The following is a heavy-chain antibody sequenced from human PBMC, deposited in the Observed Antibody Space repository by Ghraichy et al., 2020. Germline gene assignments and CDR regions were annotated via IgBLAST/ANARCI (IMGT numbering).Heavy chain of an antibody. D-gene: IGHD1-1*01. CDR1: GFTFSSYS. CDR2: ITSSSRTK. CDR3: ARGSRVERFFYYDGMDV. V-gene: IGHV3-48*02. Sequence: GGSLRLSCVGSGFTFSSYSMNWVRQSPGKGLEWVSYITSSSRTKSYADSVKGRFTISRDNAQNSLYLQMNSLRDEDAAVYYCARGSRVERFFYYDGMDVWGQGTTVTVSS. J-gene: IGHJ6*02.